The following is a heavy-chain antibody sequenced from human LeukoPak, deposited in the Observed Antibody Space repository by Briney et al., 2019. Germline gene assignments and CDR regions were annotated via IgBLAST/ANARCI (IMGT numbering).Heavy chain of an antibody. J-gene: IGHJ6*02. V-gene: IGHV3-23*01. CDR3: AKGDGDLPLGMDV. CDR1: GFTFGSYA. CDR2: ISGSGGST. Sequence: GGSLRLSCAASGFTFGSYAMSWVRQAPGKGLEWVSAISGSGGSTYYADSVKGRFTISRDNSKNTLYLQMNGLRAEDTAVYYCAKGDGDLPLGMDVWGQGTTVTVSS. D-gene: IGHD4-17*01.